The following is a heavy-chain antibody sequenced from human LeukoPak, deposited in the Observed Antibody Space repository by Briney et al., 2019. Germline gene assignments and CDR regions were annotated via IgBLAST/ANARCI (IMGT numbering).Heavy chain of an antibody. V-gene: IGHV1-18*01. CDR2: ISAYNGNT. CDR3: ARVRGTAMGDWFDP. J-gene: IGHJ5*02. D-gene: IGHD5-18*01. CDR1: GGTFSSYG. Sequence: GSSVKVSCKASGGTFSSYGISWVRQAPGQGLEWMGWISAYNGNTNYAQKLQGRVTMTTDTSTSTAYMELRSLRSDDTAVYYCARVRGTAMGDWFDPWGQGTLVTVSS.